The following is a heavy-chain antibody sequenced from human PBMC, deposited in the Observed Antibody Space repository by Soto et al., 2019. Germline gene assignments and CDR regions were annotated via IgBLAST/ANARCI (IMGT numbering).Heavy chain of an antibody. V-gene: IGHV4-59*01. D-gene: IGHD2-2*01. Sequence: SEILSLTCTVSGGSISSYYWSWIRQPPGKGLEWIGYIYYSGSTNYNPSLKSRVTISVDTSKNQFSLKLSSVTAADTAVYYCARDLGVPAATYYYYGMDVWGQGTTVTVSS. CDR1: GGSISSYY. CDR2: IYYSGST. J-gene: IGHJ6*02. CDR3: ARDLGVPAATYYYYGMDV.